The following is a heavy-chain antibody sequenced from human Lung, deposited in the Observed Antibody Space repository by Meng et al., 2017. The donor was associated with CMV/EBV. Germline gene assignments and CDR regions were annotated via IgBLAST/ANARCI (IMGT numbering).Heavy chain of an antibody. D-gene: IGHD3-3*01. V-gene: IGHV1-2*02. Sequence: ASXXVSXKASGYTFTGYYMHWVRQAPGQGLEWMGWINPNSGGTNYAQKFQGRVIMTRDTSISTAYMELSRLRADDTAVYYCAGGLYDFWSGYYYYGMEVWXQGTXVTGSS. J-gene: IGHJ6*02. CDR3: AGGLYDFWSGYYYYGMEV. CDR2: INPNSGGT. CDR1: GYTFTGYY.